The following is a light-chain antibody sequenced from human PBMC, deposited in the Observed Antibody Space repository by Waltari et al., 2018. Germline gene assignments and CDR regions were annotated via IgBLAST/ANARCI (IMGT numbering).Light chain of an antibody. CDR1: SSDVGSYNY. CDR2: AVT. CDR3: SSYTTSSTLV. V-gene: IGLV2-14*01. Sequence: QSALTQPASVSGSPGQSITISCSGTSSDVGSYNYVLWYQRYPVKAPKLMIYAVTKRPSGVSNRFSGSKSGNTASLTISGLQAEDEADYYCSSYTTSSTLVFGGGTKLTVL. J-gene: IGLJ3*02.